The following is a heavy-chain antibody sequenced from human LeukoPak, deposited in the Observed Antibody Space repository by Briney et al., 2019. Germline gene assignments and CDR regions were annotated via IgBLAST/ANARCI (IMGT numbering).Heavy chain of an antibody. CDR1: GFTVSSYA. CDR3: AKEGFGELHFDY. D-gene: IGHD3-10*01. CDR2: ISYDGSNK. Sequence: GRSLRLSCAASGFTVSSYAMHWGRQSPGKGLEWVALISYDGSNKYYADSVKGRFTISRDNSKNTLYLQMNSLRAEDTAVYYCAKEGFGELHFDYWGQGTLVTVSS. J-gene: IGHJ4*02. V-gene: IGHV3-30*18.